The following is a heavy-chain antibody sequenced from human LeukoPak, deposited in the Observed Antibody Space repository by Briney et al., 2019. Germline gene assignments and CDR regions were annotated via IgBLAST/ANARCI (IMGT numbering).Heavy chain of an antibody. J-gene: IGHJ3*02. CDR3: AKVRKKVVGAADAFDI. D-gene: IGHD1-26*01. Sequence: ASVKVSCKASGYTFTSYYMHWVRQAPGQGLEWMGIINPSGGSTSYAQKFQGRVTMTRDTSTSTVYMELSSLRSEDTAVYYCAKVRKKVVGAADAFDIWGQGTMVTVSS. CDR1: GYTFTSYY. CDR2: INPSGGST. V-gene: IGHV1-46*01.